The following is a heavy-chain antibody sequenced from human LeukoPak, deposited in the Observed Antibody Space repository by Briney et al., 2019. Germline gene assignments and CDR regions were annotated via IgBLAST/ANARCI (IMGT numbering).Heavy chain of an antibody. CDR1: GFTFSSYA. V-gene: IGHV3-30-3*01. CDR3: AREHMVRGVFDY. Sequence: GRSLRLSCAASGFTFSSYAMHWVRQAPGKGLEWVAVISYDGSNKYYADSVKGRFTISRDNSKNTLYLQMNSLRAEDTAVYYCAREHMVRGVFDYWGQGTLVTVSS. CDR2: ISYDGSNK. D-gene: IGHD3-10*01. J-gene: IGHJ4*02.